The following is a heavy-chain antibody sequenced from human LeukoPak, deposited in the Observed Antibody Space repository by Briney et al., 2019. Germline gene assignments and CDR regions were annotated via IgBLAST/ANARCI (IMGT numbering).Heavy chain of an antibody. CDR3: ASVVAARWWALTG. Sequence: SVKVSCKASEGTFSSYAISWVRQAPGQGLEWMGGIIPIFGTANYAQKFQGRVTITTDESTSTAYMELSSLRSEDTAVYYCASVVAARWWALTGWGQGTLVTVSS. V-gene: IGHV1-69*05. CDR1: EGTFSSYA. D-gene: IGHD6-6*01. J-gene: IGHJ4*02. CDR2: IIPIFGTA.